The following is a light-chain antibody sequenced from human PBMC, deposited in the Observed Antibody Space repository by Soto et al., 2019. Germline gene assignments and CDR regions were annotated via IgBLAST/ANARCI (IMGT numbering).Light chain of an antibody. J-gene: IGLJ2*01. V-gene: IGLV2-14*01. CDR1: SSDVGGYDY. Sequence: QSVLTQPASVSGSPRQSITISCTGTSSDVGGYDYVSWYQQHPGKAPKLMIYDVSNRPSGVSSRFSGSKSGNTASLTISGLQAEDEAYYYCSSYTSTSTVVFGGGTKVTVL. CDR3: SSYTSTSTVV. CDR2: DVS.